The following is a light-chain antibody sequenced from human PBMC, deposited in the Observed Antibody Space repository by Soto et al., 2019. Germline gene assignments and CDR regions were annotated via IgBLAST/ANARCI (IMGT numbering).Light chain of an antibody. CDR2: DVS. CDR1: SSDVGGYNY. CDR3: SSYTSTNSWV. J-gene: IGLJ3*02. Sequence: QSALTQSASVSGSPGQSITISCTGTSSDVGGYNYVSWYQPHPGKAPKLIIYDVSNRPSGVSTRFSGSKSGNTASLTISGLQAEDEADYSCSSYTSTNSWVFGGGPKLTVL. V-gene: IGLV2-14*01.